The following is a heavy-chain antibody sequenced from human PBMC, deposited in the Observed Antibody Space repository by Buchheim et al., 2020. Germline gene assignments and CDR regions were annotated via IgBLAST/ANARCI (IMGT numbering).Heavy chain of an antibody. Sequence: QVQLQQWGAGLLKPSETLSLTCAVYGGSFSGYYWSWIRQPPGKGLEWIGYIYHSGSTYYNPSLKSRVTISVDRSKNQFSLKLSSVTAADTAVYYCARALDCSGGSCYKGNWFDPWGQGTL. CDR2: IYHSGST. CDR1: GGSFSGYY. J-gene: IGHJ5*02. V-gene: IGHV4-34*01. D-gene: IGHD2-15*01. CDR3: ARALDCSGGSCYKGNWFDP.